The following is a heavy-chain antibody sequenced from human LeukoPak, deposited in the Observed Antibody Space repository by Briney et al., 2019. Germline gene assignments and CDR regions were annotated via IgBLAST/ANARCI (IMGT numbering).Heavy chain of an antibody. Sequence: ASVKFYCKASGYTFDSYAVHWVRQAPGQWLELMGWINAGNDNTKYSQKFQGRVTITRDTSASTVYMELSSLRSEDTAVYYCARANYGSGTRWFDPWGQGTLVIVSS. CDR1: GYTFDSYA. J-gene: IGHJ5*02. V-gene: IGHV1-3*01. CDR2: INAGNDNT. D-gene: IGHD3-10*01. CDR3: ARANYGSGTRWFDP.